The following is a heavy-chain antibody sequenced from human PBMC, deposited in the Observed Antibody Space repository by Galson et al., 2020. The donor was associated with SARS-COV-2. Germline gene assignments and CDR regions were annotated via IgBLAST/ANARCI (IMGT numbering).Heavy chain of an antibody. D-gene: IGHD2-8*01. CDR3: ARGKYDGTWYFDL. J-gene: IGHJ2*01. Sequence: TSETLSLTCTVSGDSISSGDHHWSWIRQPPGKGREWIGYIYYTGSTYSNPSLDSRLVISVDTSKNQFSLKLSSVTAADTAVYYCARGKYDGTWYFDLWGRGTLVTVCS. V-gene: IGHV4-30-4*01. CDR1: GDSISSGDHH. CDR2: IYYTGST.